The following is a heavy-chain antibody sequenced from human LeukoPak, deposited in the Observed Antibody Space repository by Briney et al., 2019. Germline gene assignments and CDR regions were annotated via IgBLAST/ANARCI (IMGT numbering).Heavy chain of an antibody. CDR2: IWPDGSNK. CDR1: GFTFNSYV. CDR3: ARDYCRTTSCLES. Sequence: GRSLRLSGAASGFTFNSYVMFWVRQAPGKGLEWVAFIWPDGSNKLYGDSVKGRFTISRDNSKNTVYLQMNSLRAEDTAVYYCARDYCRTTSCLESWGQGTLVTVSS. J-gene: IGHJ4*02. V-gene: IGHV3-33*01. D-gene: IGHD2-2*01.